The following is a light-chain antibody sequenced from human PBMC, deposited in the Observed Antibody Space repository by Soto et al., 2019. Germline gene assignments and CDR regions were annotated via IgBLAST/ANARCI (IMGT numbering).Light chain of an antibody. J-gene: IGKJ5*01. V-gene: IGKV1-13*02. CDR3: QQCNSYPFT. CDR1: QGISSA. Sequence: AIQLTQSPSSLSASVGDRVTITCRASQGISSALAWYQQKPGKAPKLLIYDASSWESGVPSRFSGSGSGTDFTLTISSLQPEDFATYYCQQCNSYPFTFGQGTRLEIK. CDR2: DAS.